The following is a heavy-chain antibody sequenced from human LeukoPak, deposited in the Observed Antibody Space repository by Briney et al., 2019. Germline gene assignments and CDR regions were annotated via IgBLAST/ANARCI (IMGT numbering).Heavy chain of an antibody. D-gene: IGHD4-17*01. CDR3: ARGLYGDYGNWYFDL. CDR2: INHSGST. J-gene: IGHJ2*01. Sequence: SETLSLTCAVYGGSFSGYYWSWIRQPPGKGLEWIGEINHSGSTNYNPSLKSRVTISVDTSKNQFSLKLSSVTAADTAVYYCARGLYGDYGNWYFDLWGRGTLSLSPQ. V-gene: IGHV4-34*01. CDR1: GGSFSGYY.